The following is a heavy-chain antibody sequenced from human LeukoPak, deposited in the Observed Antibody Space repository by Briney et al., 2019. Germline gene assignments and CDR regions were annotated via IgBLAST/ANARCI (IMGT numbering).Heavy chain of an antibody. CDR2: INHSGST. Sequence: PSETLSLTCTVSGGSISSYYWSWIRQPPGKGLEWIGEINHSGSTNYNPSLKSRVTISVDTSKNQFSLKLSSVTAADTAVYYCARSARVYAIYFDYWGQGTLVTVSS. V-gene: IGHV4-34*01. CDR3: ARSARVYAIYFDY. CDR1: GGSISSYY. J-gene: IGHJ4*02. D-gene: IGHD2-8*01.